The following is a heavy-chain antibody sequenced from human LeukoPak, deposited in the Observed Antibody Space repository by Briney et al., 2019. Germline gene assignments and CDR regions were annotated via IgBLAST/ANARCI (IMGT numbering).Heavy chain of an antibody. CDR1: GVSISSSNSY. J-gene: IGHJ3*02. CDR2: IKSKTDGGTT. CDR3: TTVFGRGYSYGYEHSGWYAFDI. D-gene: IGHD5-18*01. V-gene: IGHV3-15*01. Sequence: ETLSLTCTVSGVSISSSNSYWGWTRQPPGKGLEWVGRIKSKTDGGTTDYAAPVKGRFTISRDDSKNTLYLQMNSLKTEDTAVYYCTTVFGRGYSYGYEHSGWYAFDIWGQGTMVTVSS.